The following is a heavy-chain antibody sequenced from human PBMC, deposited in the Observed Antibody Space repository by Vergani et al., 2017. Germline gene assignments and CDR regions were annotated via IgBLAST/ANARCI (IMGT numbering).Heavy chain of an antibody. CDR1: GFTFGDYA. CDR3: TRESNWGSAWYFDL. CDR2: IRSKAYGGTT. V-gene: IGHV3-49*04. D-gene: IGHD7-27*01. Sequence: EVQLVESGGGLVQPGRSLRLSCTASGFTFGDYAMSWVRQAPGKGLEWVGFIRSKAYGGTTEYAASVKGRFTISRDDSKSIAYLQMNSLKTEDTAVYYCTRESNWGSAWYFDLWGRGTLVTVSS. J-gene: IGHJ2*01.